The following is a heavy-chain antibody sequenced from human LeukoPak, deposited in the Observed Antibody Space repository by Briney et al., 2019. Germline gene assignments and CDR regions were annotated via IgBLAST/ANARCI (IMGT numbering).Heavy chain of an antibody. J-gene: IGHJ6*02. CDR2: INHSGST. Sequence: PSETLSLTCAVYGGSFSGYYWSWIRQPPGKGLEWIGEINHSGSTNYNPSLKSRVTISVDTSKNQFSLKLSSVTAADTAVYYCARTLYSNYMNYYYYYGMDVWGQGTTVTVSS. CDR1: GGSFSGYY. V-gene: IGHV4-34*01. D-gene: IGHD4-11*01. CDR3: ARTLYSNYMNYYYYYGMDV.